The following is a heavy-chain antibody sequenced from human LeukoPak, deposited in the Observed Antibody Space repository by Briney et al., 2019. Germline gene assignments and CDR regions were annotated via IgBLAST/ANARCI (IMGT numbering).Heavy chain of an antibody. CDR1: GFTFSSYG. CDR2: IRYDGSNK. Sequence: PGGSLRLSCAASGFTFSSYGMHWVRQAPGKGLEWVAFIRYDGSNKYYADSVKGRFTISRDNSKNTLYLQMNSLRAEDTAVYYCAKDLPSIMITFGGAFDYWGQGTLVTVSS. V-gene: IGHV3-30*02. CDR3: AKDLPSIMITFGGAFDY. D-gene: IGHD3-16*01. J-gene: IGHJ4*02.